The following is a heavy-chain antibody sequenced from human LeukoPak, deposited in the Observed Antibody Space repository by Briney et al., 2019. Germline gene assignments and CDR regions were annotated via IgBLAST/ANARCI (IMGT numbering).Heavy chain of an antibody. D-gene: IGHD3-22*01. J-gene: IGHJ4*02. CDR2: IRYDGSNK. CDR1: GFTFSSYG. V-gene: IGHV3-30*02. CDR3: AKDREYYDSSGLFDY. Sequence: PGGSLRLSCAASGFTFSSYGMHWVRQAPGKGLEWVAFIRYDGSNKYYADSVKGRFTISRDDSKNTLYLQMNSLRAEDTAVYYCAKDREYYDSSGLFDYWGQGTLVTVSS.